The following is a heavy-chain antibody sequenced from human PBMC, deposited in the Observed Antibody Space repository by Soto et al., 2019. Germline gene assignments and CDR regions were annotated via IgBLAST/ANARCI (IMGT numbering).Heavy chain of an antibody. CDR1: GATLRSYG. V-gene: IGHV1-69*01. D-gene: IGHD4-17*01. CDR2: TIPIFGTT. J-gene: IGHJ4*02. CDR3: AMSFTVTTEYYFDY. Sequence: QVQPVQSGAEVKKPGSSVKVSCKASGATLRSYGISWVRQAPGQGLEWMGGTIPIFGTTNYAKNFHGRITITADESTSTTYMEMSSLRSDDTAVYYCAMSFTVTTEYYFDYWGQGTLVTVSS.